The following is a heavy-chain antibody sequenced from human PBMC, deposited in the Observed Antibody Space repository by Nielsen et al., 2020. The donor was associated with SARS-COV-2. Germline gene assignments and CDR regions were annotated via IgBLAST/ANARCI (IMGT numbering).Heavy chain of an antibody. CDR2: ISGCGDAT. V-gene: IGHV3-23*01. D-gene: IGHD4-23*01. CDR3: AKDPLDYGGNSDTFDI. CDR1: GFTFDNYP. Sequence: GGSLRLSCAASGFTFDNYPMSWVRQAPGKGLEWVSTISGCGDATYYADSVKGRFTVSRDNSKNPLYLQMNSLRADDTAVYFCAKDPLDYGGNSDTFDIWGRGTMVTVSS. J-gene: IGHJ3*02.